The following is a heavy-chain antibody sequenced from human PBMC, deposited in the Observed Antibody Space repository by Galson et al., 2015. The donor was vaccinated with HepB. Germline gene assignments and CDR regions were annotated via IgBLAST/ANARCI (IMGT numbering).Heavy chain of an antibody. CDR1: GFTFSSYG. D-gene: IGHD4-17*01. CDR2: IWYDGSNK. Sequence: SLRLSCAASGFTFSSYGMHWVRQAPGKGLEWVAVIWYDGSNKYYADSAKGRFTISRDNFKNMVYLQMNSLRAEDTAVYYCARDRVLRSLGYWYFDLWGRGTLVTVSS. CDR3: ARDRVLRSLGYWYFDL. V-gene: IGHV3-33*08. J-gene: IGHJ2*01.